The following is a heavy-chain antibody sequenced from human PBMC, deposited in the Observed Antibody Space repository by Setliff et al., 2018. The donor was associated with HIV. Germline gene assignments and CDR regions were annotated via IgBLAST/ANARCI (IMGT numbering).Heavy chain of an antibody. Sequence: GASVKVSCKASGYTFSSYYMHWVRQAPGQGLEWMGIINPRGGSTAYPQKFQGRVTMTRDTSTSTAYMELNSLRSEDTAVYYCARGSDSGSYSYYYGMDVWGQGTTVTVSS. CDR1: GYTFSSYY. CDR3: ARGSDSGSYSYYYGMDV. V-gene: IGHV1-46*01. J-gene: IGHJ6*02. D-gene: IGHD3-10*01. CDR2: INPRGGST.